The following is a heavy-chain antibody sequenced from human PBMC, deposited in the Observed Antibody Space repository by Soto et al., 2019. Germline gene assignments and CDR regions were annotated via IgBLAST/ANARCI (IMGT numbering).Heavy chain of an antibody. J-gene: IGHJ4*02. Sequence: QVQLVQSGAEVKKPGSSVKVSCKASGGTFSSYAISWVRQAPGQGLEWMGGIIPIFGTANYAQKFQGRVTITADESTSTAYMELSSLRSEDTAVYYCARDESGDYYDSSGYYSALFDRGQGTLVTVSS. D-gene: IGHD3-22*01. CDR2: IIPIFGTA. CDR1: GGTFSSYA. V-gene: IGHV1-69*01. CDR3: ARDESGDYYDSSGYYSALFD.